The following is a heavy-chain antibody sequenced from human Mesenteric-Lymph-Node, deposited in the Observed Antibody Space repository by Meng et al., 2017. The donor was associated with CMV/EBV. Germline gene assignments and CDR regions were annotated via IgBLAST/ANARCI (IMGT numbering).Heavy chain of an antibody. V-gene: IGHV4-61*01. J-gene: IGHJ4*02. CDR2: IYHSGST. CDR1: GGSVSSVNYY. D-gene: IGHD1-1*01. CDR3: SSQEGGTSRTY. Sequence: SETLSLTCTVSGGSVSSVNYYWSWIRQPPGKGLEWIGYIYHSGSTNYNPSLKSRVTISVDTSKNQFSLTLNSVTAADTAMYYCSSQEGGTSRTYWGQGTMVTVSS.